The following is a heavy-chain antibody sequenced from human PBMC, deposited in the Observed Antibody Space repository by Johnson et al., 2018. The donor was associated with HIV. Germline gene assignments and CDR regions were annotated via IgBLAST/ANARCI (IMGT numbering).Heavy chain of an antibody. Sequence: EVQVVESGGGLVQPGGSLRLSCAASGFTFSSFAMSWVRQAPGKGLEWVSAISGSGHSTYYADSVKGRFTISRDSSKNTLYLQMNSLRADDTAVYYCAKEKLELRTGDAFDIWGQGTMVTVSS. CDR1: GFTFSSFA. V-gene: IGHV3-23*04. J-gene: IGHJ3*02. CDR3: AKEKLELRTGDAFDI. D-gene: IGHD1-7*01. CDR2: ISGSGHST.